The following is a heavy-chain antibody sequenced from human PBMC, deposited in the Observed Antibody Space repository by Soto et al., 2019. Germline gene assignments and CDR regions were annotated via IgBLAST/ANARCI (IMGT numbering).Heavy chain of an antibody. CDR1: GYSFTSYW. D-gene: IGHD2-15*01. Sequence: GESLKISCKGSGYSFTSYWISWVRQMPGKGLEWMGRIDPSDSYTNYSPSFQGHVTISADKSISTAYLQWSSLKASDTAMYYCAREKVVAASQANYYYYGMDVWGQGTTVTVSS. V-gene: IGHV5-10-1*01. J-gene: IGHJ6*02. CDR3: AREKVVAASQANYYYYGMDV. CDR2: IDPSDSYT.